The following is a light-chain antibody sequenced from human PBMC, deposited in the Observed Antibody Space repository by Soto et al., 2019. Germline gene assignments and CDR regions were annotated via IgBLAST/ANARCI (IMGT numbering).Light chain of an antibody. Sequence: DIQMPPPPSALSASVGDRVPITYRASQSISSYLNWYQQKRGKAPKLLIYAASSLQSGVPSRFSGSGSGTDFTLTISSLQPEDFATYYCQQSYSTPYTFGQGTKLEIK. CDR1: QSISSY. V-gene: IGKV1-39*01. CDR3: QQSYSTPYT. CDR2: AAS. J-gene: IGKJ2*01.